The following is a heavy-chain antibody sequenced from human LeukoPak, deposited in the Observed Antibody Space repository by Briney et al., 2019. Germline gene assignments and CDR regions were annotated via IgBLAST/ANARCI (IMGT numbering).Heavy chain of an antibody. CDR3: ARERTAVADV. CDR2: ISSSGSTI. V-gene: IGHV3-48*03. CDR1: GFTFSSYE. J-gene: IGHJ6*04. D-gene: IGHD6-19*01. Sequence: GGSPRLSCAASGFTFSSYEMNWVRQAPGKGLEWVSYISSSGSTIYYADSVKGRFTISRDNAKNSLYLQMNSLRAEDTAVYYCARERTAVADVWGKGTTVTVSS.